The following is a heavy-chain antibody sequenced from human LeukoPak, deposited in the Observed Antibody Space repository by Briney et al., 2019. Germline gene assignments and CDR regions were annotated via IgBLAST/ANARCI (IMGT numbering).Heavy chain of an antibody. CDR2: MNPNSGNT. CDR1: GYNFTSYD. CDR3: ARSYCGGDCYSKYYYYYYGMDV. J-gene: IGHJ6*02. V-gene: IGHV1-8*01. Sequence: ASVKVSCKASGYNFTSYDINWVRQATGQGLEWMGWMNPNSGNTGYAQKFQGRVTMTRNTSISTAYMELSSLRSEDTAVYYCARSYCGGDCYSKYYYYYYGMDVWGQGTTVTVSS. D-gene: IGHD2-21*02.